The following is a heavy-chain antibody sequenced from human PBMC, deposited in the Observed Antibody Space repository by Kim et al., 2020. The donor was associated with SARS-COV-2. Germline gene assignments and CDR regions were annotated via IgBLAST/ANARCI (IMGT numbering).Heavy chain of an antibody. CDR1: GGSISSYY. J-gene: IGHJ3*02. V-gene: IGHV4-59*01. Sequence: SETLSLTCTVSGGSISSYYWSWIRQPPGKGLEWIGYIYYSGSTNYNPSLKSRVTISVDTSKNQFSLKLSSVTAADTAVYYCAREIQGGSGSYEARGGADAFDIWGQGTMVTVSS. CDR3: AREIQGGSGSYEARGGADAFDI. CDR2: IYYSGST. D-gene: IGHD3-10*01.